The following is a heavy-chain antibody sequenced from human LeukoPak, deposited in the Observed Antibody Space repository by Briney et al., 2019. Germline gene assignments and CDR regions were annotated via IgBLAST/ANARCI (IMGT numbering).Heavy chain of an antibody. CDR3: AKSTGIAVVTWNWFDP. V-gene: IGHV3-21*01. D-gene: IGHD6-19*01. Sequence: PGGSPRPSCAASGFTFSSYSMNWVRQAPGKGLEWVSSISSSSSYIYYADSVKGRFTISRDNAKNSLYLQMNSLRAEDTAVYYCAKSTGIAVVTWNWFDPWGQGTLVTVSS. CDR2: ISSSSSYI. J-gene: IGHJ5*02. CDR1: GFTFSSYS.